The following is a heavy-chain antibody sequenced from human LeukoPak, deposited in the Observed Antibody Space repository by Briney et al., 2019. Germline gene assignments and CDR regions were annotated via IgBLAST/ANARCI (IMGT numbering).Heavy chain of an antibody. Sequence: PGGSLRLPCAASGFTFSSYSMNWVRQAPGKGLEWVSSITSSSSYIYYADSVKGRFTISRDNAKNSLYLQMNSLRADDTAVYYCARDNYFDSSGYYGYWGQGTLVTVSS. CDR1: GFTFSSYS. J-gene: IGHJ4*02. D-gene: IGHD3-22*01. CDR2: ITSSSSYI. V-gene: IGHV3-21*01. CDR3: ARDNYFDSSGYYGY.